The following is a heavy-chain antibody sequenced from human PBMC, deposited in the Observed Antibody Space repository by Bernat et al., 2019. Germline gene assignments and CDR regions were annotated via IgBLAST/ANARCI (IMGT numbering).Heavy chain of an antibody. CDR3: AKTRGHYDSSGYYYGGGFDY. J-gene: IGHJ4*02. V-gene: IGHV3-30*18. D-gene: IGHD3-22*01. Sequence: QVQLVESGGGVVQPGRSLRLSCAASGFTFSSYGMHWVRQAPGKGLEWVAVISYDGSNKYDADTVKGRFTISRDNSKNTLYLQMNSLGAEDTAVYDCAKTRGHYDSSGYYYGGGFDYWGQGTLVTVSS. CDR2: ISYDGSNK. CDR1: GFTFSSYG.